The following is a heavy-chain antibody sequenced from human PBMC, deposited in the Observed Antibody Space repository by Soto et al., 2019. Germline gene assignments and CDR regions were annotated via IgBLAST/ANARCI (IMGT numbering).Heavy chain of an antibody. CDR2: IYYSGRA. V-gene: IGHV4-31*03. CDR3: ARLAVDGNFDY. Sequence: QVQLQESGPGLVKPSETLSLTCTVSGDSISSGGYYWSWVSQHPGKGLEWIGYIYYSGRAFYNPSLQSRVTISVDTSKNNFSLKVTSVTAADTAVYYCARLAVDGNFDYWGQGALVTVSS. J-gene: IGHJ4*02. D-gene: IGHD5-12*01. CDR1: GDSISSGGYY.